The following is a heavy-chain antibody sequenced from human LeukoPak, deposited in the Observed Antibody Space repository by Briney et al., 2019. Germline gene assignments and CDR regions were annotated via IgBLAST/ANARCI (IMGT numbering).Heavy chain of an antibody. V-gene: IGHV3-23*01. CDR2: ISGSGGST. J-gene: IGHJ4*02. D-gene: IGHD3-22*01. CDR3: AREGPELEGYYDSSGYLMPDY. Sequence: GGSLRLSCAASGFTFSSYAMSWVRQAPGKGLEWVSAISGSGGSTYYADSVKGRFTISRDNSKNTLYLQMNSLRAEDTAVYYCAREGPELEGYYDSSGYLMPDYWGQGTLVTVSS. CDR1: GFTFSSYA.